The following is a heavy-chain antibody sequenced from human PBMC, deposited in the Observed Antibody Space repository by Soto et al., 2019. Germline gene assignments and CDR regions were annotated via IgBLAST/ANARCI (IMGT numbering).Heavy chain of an antibody. CDR3: ATYYFDY. J-gene: IGHJ4*02. V-gene: IGHV4-34*01. CDR1: GGSFSGYY. CDR2: INHSGST. Sequence: SETLSLTCAVYGGSFSGYYWSWIRQPPGKGLEWIGEINHSGSTNYNPSLKSRVTISVDTSKNQFSLKLSSVTAADTAVYYCATYYFDYWGQGTLVTVSS.